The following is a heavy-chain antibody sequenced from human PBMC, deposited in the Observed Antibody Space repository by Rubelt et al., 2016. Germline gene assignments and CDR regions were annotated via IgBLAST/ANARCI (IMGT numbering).Heavy chain of an antibody. CDR1: GFTLSNYA. V-gene: IGHV3-30*04. J-gene: IGHJ4*02. D-gene: IGHD7-27*01. CDR2: ISHDGSNK. Sequence: VQLVESGGGVVQPGRSLRLSCAASGFTLSNYALHWVRQAPGKGLEWVAVISHDGSNKYYADSVKGRFTIPRDNSKNTVYWQMNCLRAEDTSVYYCARDFQLGWEGYHFDYWGQGTLVTVSS. CDR3: ARDFQLGWEGYHFDY.